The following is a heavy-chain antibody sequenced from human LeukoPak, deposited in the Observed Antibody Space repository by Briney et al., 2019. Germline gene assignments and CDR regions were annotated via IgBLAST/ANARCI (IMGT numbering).Heavy chain of an antibody. J-gene: IGHJ5*02. CDR1: GFTFSSYG. CDR3: AKDSYDGDSSSGFDP. Sequence: GGSLRLSCAASGFTFSSYGMHWVRQAPGKGLEGVAFIRYDGSNKYYADSVKGRFTISRDNSKNTLYLQMNSLRAEDPAVYYCAKDSYDGDSSSGFDPWGQGTLVTVSS. D-gene: IGHD6-6*01. V-gene: IGHV3-30*02. CDR2: IRYDGSNK.